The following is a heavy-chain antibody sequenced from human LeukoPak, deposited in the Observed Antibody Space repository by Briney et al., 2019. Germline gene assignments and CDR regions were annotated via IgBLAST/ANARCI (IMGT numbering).Heavy chain of an antibody. J-gene: IGHJ4*02. D-gene: IGHD3-10*01. CDR1: GGSISSYY. V-gene: IGHV4-59*12. CDR3: ANLLGSGSYYNPYFDY. CDR2: IYYSGST. Sequence: SETLSLTCTVSGGSISSYYWSWIRQPPGKGLEWIGYIYYSGSTYYNPSLKSRVTISVDTSKNQFSLKLSSVTAADTAVYYCANLLGSGSYYNPYFDYWGQGTLVTVSS.